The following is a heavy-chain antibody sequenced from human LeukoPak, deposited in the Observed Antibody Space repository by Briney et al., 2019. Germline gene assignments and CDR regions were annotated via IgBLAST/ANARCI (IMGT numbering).Heavy chain of an antibody. V-gene: IGHV4-61*02. CDR3: ARASRWAYYYGSGSYSPFQH. D-gene: IGHD3-10*01. CDR2: IYTSGST. CDR1: GGSISSGSYY. Sequence: SQTLSLTCTVSGGSISSGSYYWSWIRQPAGKGLEWIGRIYTSGSTNYNPSLKSRVTISVDTSKNQFSLKLSSVTAADTAVYYCARASRWAYYYGSGSYSPFQHWGQGTLVTVSS. J-gene: IGHJ1*01.